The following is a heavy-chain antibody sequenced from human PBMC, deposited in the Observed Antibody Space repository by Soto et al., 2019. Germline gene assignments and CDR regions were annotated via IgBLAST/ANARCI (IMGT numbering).Heavy chain of an antibody. CDR1: GTSISTYY. D-gene: IGHD2-15*01. CDR2: ISYSGST. Sequence: SETLSLTCTVSGTSISTYYWSWIRQPPGKGLEWIGYISYSGSTNYNPSLKSRVTISFDASKNEISLQVRSATAADAAVYYCARDLKEYCSDGKCNWFDPWGQGTLVTVSS. J-gene: IGHJ5*02. CDR3: ARDLKEYCSDGKCNWFDP. V-gene: IGHV4-59*01.